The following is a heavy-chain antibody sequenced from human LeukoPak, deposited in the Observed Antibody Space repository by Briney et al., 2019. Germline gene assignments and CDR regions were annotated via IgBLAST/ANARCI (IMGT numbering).Heavy chain of an antibody. CDR2: ISGGGST. D-gene: IGHD1-26*01. Sequence: GGSLRFSCAASGFTFTSYSMNWVRQAPGKGLEWVSTISGGGSTYYADSVKGRFTISRDNSKNTLYLQVNSLRAEDTAVYYCAKGGKWDVTPFDYWGQGTLVTVSS. J-gene: IGHJ4*02. V-gene: IGHV3-23*01. CDR3: AKGGKWDVTPFDY. CDR1: GFTFTSYS.